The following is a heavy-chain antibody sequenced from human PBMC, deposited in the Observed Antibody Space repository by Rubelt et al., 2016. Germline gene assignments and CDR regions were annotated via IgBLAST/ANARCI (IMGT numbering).Heavy chain of an antibody. D-gene: IGHD3-10*01. CDR1: GFSFDEHI. V-gene: IGHV3-43*01. Sequence: EVQLVESGGVVVPPGGSLRLSCAGSGFSFDEHIMHWVRQAPGKGLEWVSLITWDDGTTFYAESVKGRFTISRDNSKNTLLLQMDNLKTEDTALYYCARDVGGSYSLSVDTWGQGTLVTVSS. J-gene: IGHJ5*02. CDR3: ARDVGGSYSLSVDT. CDR2: ITWDDGTT.